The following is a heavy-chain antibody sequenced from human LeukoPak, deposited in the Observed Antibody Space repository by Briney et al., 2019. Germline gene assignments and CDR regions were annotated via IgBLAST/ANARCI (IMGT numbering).Heavy chain of an antibody. V-gene: IGHV3-21*01. CDR2: ISSSSSHI. Sequence: GGSLRLSCAVSGLSFNTYSMNWVRQTPGRGLEWVSTISSSSSHIYYADSVKGRFTISRDNAQNALYLQMNSLRAKDSAVYYCATPTSTGSYWGRGTLVTVSS. J-gene: IGHJ4*02. CDR1: GLSFNTYS. CDR3: ATPTSTGSY. D-gene: IGHD1-14*01.